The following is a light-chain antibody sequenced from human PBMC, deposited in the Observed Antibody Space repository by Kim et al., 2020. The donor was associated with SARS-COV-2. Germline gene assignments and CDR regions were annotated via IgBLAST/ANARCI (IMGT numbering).Light chain of an antibody. CDR2: GAS. CDR3: QQYGSSLPLT. Sequence: EIVLTQSPGTLSLSPGERATLSCRARQSVSSSYLAWYQQKPGQAPRLLIYGASSRATGIPDRFSGSGSGTDFTLTISRLEPEDVAVYYCQQYGSSLPLTFGGGTKVDIK. V-gene: IGKV3-20*01. J-gene: IGKJ4*01. CDR1: QSVSSSY.